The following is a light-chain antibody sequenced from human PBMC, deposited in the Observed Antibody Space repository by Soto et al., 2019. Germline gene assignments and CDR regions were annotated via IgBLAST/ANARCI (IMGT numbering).Light chain of an antibody. Sequence: EIVLTQSPGTLSLSPGERDTLSCRASPSVSSSYLAWYQQKPGQAPRLLFYGASRRATGIPDRFSGGQSGTDFTLTVSRLEPEDFAVYFCQHYGSSPYTFGQGTKLEIK. CDR3: QHYGSSPYT. V-gene: IGKV3-20*01. J-gene: IGKJ2*01. CDR1: PSVSSSY. CDR2: GAS.